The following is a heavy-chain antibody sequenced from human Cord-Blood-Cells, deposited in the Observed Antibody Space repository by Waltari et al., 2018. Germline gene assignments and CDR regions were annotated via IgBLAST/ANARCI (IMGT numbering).Heavy chain of an antibody. D-gene: IGHD3-10*01. Sequence: WIGYIYHSGSTYYNPSLKSRVTIAEDRSKNQSSLKLSSVTAADTAVYYCARVGGITMVQGVITNLNGWFDPWGQGTLVTVSS. V-gene: IGHV4-30-2*01. CDR3: ARVGGITMVQGVITNLNGWFDP. CDR2: IYHSGST. J-gene: IGHJ5*02.